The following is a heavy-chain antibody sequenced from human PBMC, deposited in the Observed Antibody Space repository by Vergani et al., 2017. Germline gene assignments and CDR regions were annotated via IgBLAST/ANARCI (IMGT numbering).Heavy chain of an antibody. CDR2: ISYDGDRR. Sequence: QVHLVESGGGVVQPGRSLTLSCVASGFSSRGHGMHWVRQAPGKGLEWVAMISYDGDRRDYGDYAKGRFTISRDSSKTLYRQMNSLRVEDTAMYFCAKDFSYSTAWRHFDSRGQGTLVTVSS. D-gene: IGHD4-11*01. J-gene: IGHJ4*02. CDR1: GFSSRGHG. CDR3: AKDFSYSTAWRHFDS. V-gene: IGHV3-30*18.